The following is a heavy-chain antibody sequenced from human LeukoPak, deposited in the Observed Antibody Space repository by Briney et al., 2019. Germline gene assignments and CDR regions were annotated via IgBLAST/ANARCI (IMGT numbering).Heavy chain of an antibody. J-gene: IGHJ4*02. V-gene: IGHV3-74*01. CDR3: ARDHPPYYFDS. Sequence: GGSLRLSCAASGFTFSRFWMHWVRQAPGKGLVWVSRINTDGSNTIYADSVKGRFTISRDNAKNTLYLQMNSLRAEDTAVYYCARDHPPYYFDSWGQGTLVTVSS. CDR2: INTDGSNT. CDR1: GFTFSRFW.